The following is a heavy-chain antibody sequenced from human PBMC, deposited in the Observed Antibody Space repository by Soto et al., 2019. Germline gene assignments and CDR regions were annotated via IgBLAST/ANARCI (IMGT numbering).Heavy chain of an antibody. J-gene: IGHJ6*02. CDR3: AKDPRGRSPSYYYGMDV. CDR2: ISWDGGST. CDR1: GFTFDDYT. V-gene: IGHV3-43*01. D-gene: IGHD3-10*01. Sequence: GGSLRLSCAASGFTFDDYTMHWVRQAPGKGLEWVSLISWDGGSTYYADSVKGRFTISRDNSKNSLYLQMNSLRTEDTALYYCAKDPRGRSPSYYYGMDVWGQGTTVTVSS.